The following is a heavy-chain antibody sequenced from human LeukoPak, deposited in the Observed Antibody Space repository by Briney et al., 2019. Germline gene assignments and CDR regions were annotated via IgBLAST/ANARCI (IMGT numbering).Heavy chain of an antibody. V-gene: IGHV3-21*01. CDR2: ISSSSSYI. CDR3: ARCSDSISQVDV. CDR1: GCTFSSYS. D-gene: IGHD3-3*02. Sequence: GRSLRLSCAASGCTFSSYSMHWVHQAPGKGLEWVSSISSSSSYIYYADSVKGRFTISRENAKNSLYLQMNSLRAEDTAVYYCARCSDSISQVDVWGKGTTVTVSS. J-gene: IGHJ6*04.